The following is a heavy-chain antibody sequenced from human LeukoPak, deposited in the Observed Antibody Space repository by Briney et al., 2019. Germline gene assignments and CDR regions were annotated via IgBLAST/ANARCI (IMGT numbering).Heavy chain of an antibody. Sequence: GGSLRLSCAVSGFTVRSHSMSWVRQAPGKGLEWVSVIYSGGSTYYADSVKGRFTISRDNSNNTLYLQMNSLRAEDTAVYYCARDLGYWGQGTLVTVSS. V-gene: IGHV3-53*01. J-gene: IGHJ4*02. CDR1: GFTVRSHS. CDR2: IYSGGST. CDR3: ARDLGY. D-gene: IGHD7-27*01.